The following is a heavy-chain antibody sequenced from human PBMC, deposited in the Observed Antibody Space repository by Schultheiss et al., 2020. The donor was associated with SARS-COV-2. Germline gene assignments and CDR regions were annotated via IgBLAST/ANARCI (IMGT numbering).Heavy chain of an antibody. D-gene: IGHD3-22*01. CDR2: IIPIFGTA. Sequence: KISCKASGGTFSAYAISWVRQAPGQGLEWMGGIIPIFGTANYAQKFQGRVTITADESTSTAYMELSSLRAEDTAVYFCARVVHVVYDNYLYFYGMDVWGQGTTVTVSS. V-gene: IGHV1-69*01. CDR1: GGTFSAYA. CDR3: ARVVHVVYDNYLYFYGMDV. J-gene: IGHJ6*02.